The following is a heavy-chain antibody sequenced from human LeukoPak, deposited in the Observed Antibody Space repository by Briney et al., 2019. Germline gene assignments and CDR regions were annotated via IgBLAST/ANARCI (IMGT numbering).Heavy chain of an antibody. CDR1: GFTFSSKG. V-gene: IGHV3-23*01. CDR2: ISGSGGST. CDR3: ARESDYGDYILGNYMDV. Sequence: GGSLRLSCAASGFTFSSKGMSWVRQAAGKGLKWVSTISGSGGSTDYADSVKGRFTIFRDNSKNTVYLQMNSLRAEDTAVYYCARESDYGDYILGNYMDVWGKGTTVTVS. J-gene: IGHJ6*03. D-gene: IGHD4-17*01.